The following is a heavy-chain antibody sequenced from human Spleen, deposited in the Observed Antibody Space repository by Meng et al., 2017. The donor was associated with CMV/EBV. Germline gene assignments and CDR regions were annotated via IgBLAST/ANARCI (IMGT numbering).Heavy chain of an antibody. CDR3: ARTYSSSWYFDY. Sequence: CVGSGFSCDDYGMIWVRQAPGKGLEWVSSINWNGGITAYADSVKGRFTISRDNAKNSLYLQVSSLRVEDTALYYCARTYSSSWYFDYWGQGTLVTVSS. V-gene: IGHV3-20*04. D-gene: IGHD6-13*01. CDR1: GFSCDDYG. CDR2: INWNGGIT. J-gene: IGHJ4*02.